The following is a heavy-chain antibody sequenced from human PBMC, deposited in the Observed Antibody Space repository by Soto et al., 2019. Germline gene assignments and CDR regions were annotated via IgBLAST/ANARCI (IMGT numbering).Heavy chain of an antibody. CDR2: ISSSSSYI. CDR3: ARDHLYSGSYFFDY. Sequence: EVQLVESGGGLVKPGGSLRLSCAASGFTFSSYSMNWVRQAPGKGLEWVSSISSSSSYIYYADSVKGRFTISRDNAKNSLYLQMNSLRAEDTAVYYCARDHLYSGSYFFDYWGQGTLVTVSS. CDR1: GFTFSSYS. D-gene: IGHD1-26*01. J-gene: IGHJ4*02. V-gene: IGHV3-21*01.